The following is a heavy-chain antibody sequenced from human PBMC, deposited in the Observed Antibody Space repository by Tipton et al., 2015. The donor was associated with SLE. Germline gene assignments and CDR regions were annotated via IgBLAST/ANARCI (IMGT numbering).Heavy chain of an antibody. Sequence: TLSLTCTVSGDSISSGNYYWSWIRQPPGKGLEWIGHISYSGSTHYNSSLKSRVTMSLDASKNQFSLTVSSVTAADTAVYHCARDAYCSGGSCYGFDSWGPGTLVTVSP. CDR2: ISYSGST. V-gene: IGHV4-61*01. J-gene: IGHJ4*02. CDR3: ARDAYCSGGSCYGFDS. D-gene: IGHD2-15*01. CDR1: GDSISSGNYY.